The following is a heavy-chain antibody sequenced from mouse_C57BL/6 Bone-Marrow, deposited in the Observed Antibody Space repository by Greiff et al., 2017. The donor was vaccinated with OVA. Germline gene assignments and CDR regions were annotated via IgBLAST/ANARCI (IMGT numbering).Heavy chain of an antibody. CDR1: GFNIKDDY. CDR3: TSQYYGRSLWDY. J-gene: IGHJ4*01. CDR2: IDPENGDT. Sequence: EVKLQESGAELVRPGASVKLSCTASGFNIKDDYMHWVKQRPEQGLEWIGWIDPENGDTEYASKFQGKATITADTSSNTAYLQLSSLTSEDTAVYYCTSQYYGRSLWDYWGQGTSVTVSS. D-gene: IGHD1-1*01. V-gene: IGHV14-4*01.